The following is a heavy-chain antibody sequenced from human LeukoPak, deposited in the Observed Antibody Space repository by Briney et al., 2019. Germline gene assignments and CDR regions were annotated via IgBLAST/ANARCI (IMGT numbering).Heavy chain of an antibody. Sequence: SQTLSLTCTVSGGSISSGSYYWSWIRQPAGKGLEWIGRIYTSGSTNYNPSLKSRVTISVDTSKNQFSLKLSSVTAADTAVYYCARGESSFDYWGQGTLVTVSS. V-gene: IGHV4-61*02. CDR1: GGSISSGSYY. J-gene: IGHJ4*02. CDR3: ARGESSFDY. CDR2: IYTSGST.